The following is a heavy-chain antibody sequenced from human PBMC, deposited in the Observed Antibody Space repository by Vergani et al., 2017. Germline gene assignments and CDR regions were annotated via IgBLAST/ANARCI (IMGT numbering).Heavy chain of an antibody. CDR2: ISSDGGST. J-gene: IGHJ4*02. V-gene: IGHV3-23*01. Sequence: EVQLLESGGGLVQPGGSLRLSCAASGFTFSTSAMTWVRQAPGKGLEWVSTISSDGGSTDDADSVNVRFTISRAASKNTVYLQINSLRAEDTAFDYCADLYGDDGFSPFWGQGTLVTVSS. CDR3: ADLYGDDGFSPF. CDR1: GFTFSTSA. D-gene: IGHD2-21*01.